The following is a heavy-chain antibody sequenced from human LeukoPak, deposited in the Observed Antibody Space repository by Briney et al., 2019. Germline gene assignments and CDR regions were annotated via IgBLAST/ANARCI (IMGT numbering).Heavy chain of an antibody. D-gene: IGHD2-2*01. V-gene: IGHV3-73*01. Sequence: GGSLRLSCAASGFTFSGSAIHWVRQASGKGLEWVGHIRSKTNNYATAYAASVKGRFTISRDDSKNMAYLQMNSLKTEDTAVYYRTSYPRTTSPYWGQGTLVTVSS. CDR2: IRSKTNNYAT. CDR3: TSYPRTTSPY. CDR1: GFTFSGSA. J-gene: IGHJ4*02.